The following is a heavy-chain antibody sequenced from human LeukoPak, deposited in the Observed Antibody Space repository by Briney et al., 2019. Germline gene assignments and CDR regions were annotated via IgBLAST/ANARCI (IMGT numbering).Heavy chain of an antibody. J-gene: IGHJ4*02. V-gene: IGHV3-66*01. CDR3: ARDKIVGATYFDY. D-gene: IGHD1-26*01. CDR1: GFTVSSNY. CDR2: IYSGGST. Sequence: GGSLRLSCAASGFTVSSNYMSWVRQAPGKGLEWVSVIYSGGSTYYADSVKGRFTISRDNSKNTLYLQMNSLRAEDTAVYYCARDKIVGATYFDYWGQGTLVTVSS.